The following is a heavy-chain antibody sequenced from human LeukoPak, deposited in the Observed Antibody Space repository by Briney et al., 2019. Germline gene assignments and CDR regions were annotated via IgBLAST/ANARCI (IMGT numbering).Heavy chain of an antibody. Sequence: SETLSLTCTVSGGSISTGYWSWIRQPPGKGLEWIGYIYYSGSTNYNPSLKSRVTISVDTAKNQFSLKLSSVTAADTAVYYCARSGYCSSTSCYAPWFDPWGQGTLVTVSP. D-gene: IGHD2-2*01. CDR2: IYYSGST. CDR3: ARSGYCSSTSCYAPWFDP. J-gene: IGHJ5*02. V-gene: IGHV4-59*08. CDR1: GGSISTGY.